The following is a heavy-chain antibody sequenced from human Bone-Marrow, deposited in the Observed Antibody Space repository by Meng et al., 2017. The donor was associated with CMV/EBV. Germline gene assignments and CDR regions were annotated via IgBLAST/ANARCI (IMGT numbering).Heavy chain of an antibody. CDR3: ARVATWYCSSTSCSYFDY. CDR1: GYEFGNYW. Sequence: GGSLRLSCEGSGYEFGNYWIGWVRQMPGKGLEWMGIIYPGDSDTRYSPSFQGQVTISADKSISTAYLQWSSLKASDTAMYYCARVATWYCSSTSCSYFDYWGQGTLVTVSS. D-gene: IGHD2-2*01. CDR2: IYPGDSDT. J-gene: IGHJ4*02. V-gene: IGHV5-51*01.